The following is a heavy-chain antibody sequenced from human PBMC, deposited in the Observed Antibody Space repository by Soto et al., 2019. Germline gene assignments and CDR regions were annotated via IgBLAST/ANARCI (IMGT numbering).Heavy chain of an antibody. CDR2: IYYSGST. V-gene: IGHV4-59*01. CDR3: ARADTVTTLDFDY. D-gene: IGHD4-17*01. CDR1: GGSISSYY. Sequence: SETLSLTCTVSGGSISSYYWSWIRQPPGKGLEWIGYIYYSGSTNYNPSLKSRVTISVDTSKNQFSLKLSSVTAADTAVYYCARADTVTTLDFDYWGQGTLVTVSS. J-gene: IGHJ4*02.